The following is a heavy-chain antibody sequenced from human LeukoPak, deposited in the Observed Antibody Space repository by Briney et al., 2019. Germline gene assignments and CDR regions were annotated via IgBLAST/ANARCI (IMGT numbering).Heavy chain of an antibody. CDR1: GFTFRRYG. J-gene: IGHJ4*02. D-gene: IGHD3-3*01. Sequence: PGGSLRLSCAASGFTFRRYGMHWVRQAPGKGLEWVAVISYDGSNKYYADSVKGRFTISRDNSKNTLYLQMNSLRAEDTAVYYCAKTVNDFWSGYLDYWGQGTLVTVSS. CDR3: AKTVNDFWSGYLDY. CDR2: ISYDGSNK. V-gene: IGHV3-30*18.